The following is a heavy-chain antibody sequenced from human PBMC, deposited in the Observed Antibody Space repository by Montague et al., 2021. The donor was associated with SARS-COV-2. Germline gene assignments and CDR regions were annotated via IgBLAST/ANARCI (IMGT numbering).Heavy chain of an antibody. Sequence: SETLSLTCTVSGYSISSNYYRGWIRQPPGKRLERMGGSYHSGTTYYHSFLKSRVTISLDTSNNFFPMMVTFVTAAAAVVYYCAGAPGYAPGKPYQFDHWGQGTLVTVSS. J-gene: IGHJ4*02. D-gene: IGHD3-10*01. V-gene: IGHV4-38-2*02. CDR2: SYHSGTT. CDR1: GYSISSNYY. CDR3: AGAPGYAPGKPYQFDH.